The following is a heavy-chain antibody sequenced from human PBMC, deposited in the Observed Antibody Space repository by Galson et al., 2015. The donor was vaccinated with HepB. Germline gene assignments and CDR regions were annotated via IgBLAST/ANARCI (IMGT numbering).Heavy chain of an antibody. D-gene: IGHD5-12*01. CDR1: GGSISSYY. CDR3: ARGPPSSGYDPPLYSYYYYMDV. V-gene: IGHV4-59*12. Sequence: QVQLQESGPGLVRPSETLSLTCTVPGGSISSYYWSWIRQPPGKGLAWIGSIYYNGSTYYNPALKSRVTISVDASKNQFSLKLSSVTAADTAVYYCARGPPSSGYDPPLYSYYYYMDVWGKGTTVTVSS. CDR2: IYYNGST. J-gene: IGHJ6*03.